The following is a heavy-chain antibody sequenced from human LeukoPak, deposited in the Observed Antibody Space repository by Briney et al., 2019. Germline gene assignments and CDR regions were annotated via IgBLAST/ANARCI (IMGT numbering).Heavy chain of an antibody. Sequence: GGSLRLSCAASTFTFSSFTMSWVRQAPGKGLEWVSGISGSGGSTYYADSVRGRFTISRDNSKNTLFLQMNSLRAEDTAIYYCAKPDMGYWAIKYWGQGTLVTASS. D-gene: IGHD1-26*01. CDR1: TFTFSSFT. V-gene: IGHV3-23*01. CDR2: ISGSGGST. CDR3: AKPDMGYWAIKY. J-gene: IGHJ4*02.